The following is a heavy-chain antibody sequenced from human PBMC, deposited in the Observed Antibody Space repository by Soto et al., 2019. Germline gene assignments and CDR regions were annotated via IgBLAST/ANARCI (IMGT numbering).Heavy chain of an antibody. Sequence: GGSLRLSCAASGFTFSSYWMHWVRQAPGKWLVWVSRINSDGSSTSYADSVKGRFTISRDNAKNTLYLQMNSLRAEDTAVYYCARGWVGATLTSYYFYGMDVRGQGXTVPV. CDR2: INSDGSST. D-gene: IGHD1-26*01. V-gene: IGHV3-74*01. CDR1: GFTFSSYW. J-gene: IGHJ6*02. CDR3: ARGWVGATLTSYYFYGMDV.